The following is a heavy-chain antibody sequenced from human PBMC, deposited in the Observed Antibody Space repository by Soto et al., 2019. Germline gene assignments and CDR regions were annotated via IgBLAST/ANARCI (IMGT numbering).Heavy chain of an antibody. CDR2: VWYDGSNK. D-gene: IGHD2-15*01. Sequence: PGGSLRLSCAASGFTFITYGMHWVRQAPGKGLEWVAMVWYDGSNKYYADSVKGRFTISRDNSKNTLYPQMNSLRAEDTAVYYCAREVAAPDYYYGMDVWGQGTTVTVSS. V-gene: IGHV3-33*01. CDR3: AREVAAPDYYYGMDV. J-gene: IGHJ6*02. CDR1: GFTFITYG.